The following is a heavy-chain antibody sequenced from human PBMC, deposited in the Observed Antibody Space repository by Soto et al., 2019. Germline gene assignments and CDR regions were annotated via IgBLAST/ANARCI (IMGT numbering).Heavy chain of an antibody. CDR3: ARGDPFAV. V-gene: IGHV3-53*02. Sequence: EVQLVETGGGLIQPGGSLRLSCAASGFTVSSNYMSWVRQPPGKGLERVSIIYSGGDTYYADSVKGRFTIARDSSKNTLYLQMNNRRAEDTAVYYCARGDPFAVWGQGTLVTVSS. CDR1: GFTVSSNY. CDR2: IYSGGDT. J-gene: IGHJ4*02.